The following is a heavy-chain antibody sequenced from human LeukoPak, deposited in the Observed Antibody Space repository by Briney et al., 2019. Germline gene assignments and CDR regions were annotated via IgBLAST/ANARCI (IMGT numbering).Heavy chain of an antibody. CDR3: ARTQRYYDSSGYYSFFDY. CDR1: GYSFTNYW. J-gene: IGHJ4*02. Sequence: GESLKISCKGSGYSFTNYWIGWVRQMPGKGLEWMGIIYPADSDTRYSPSFQGHVTISADKSISTAYLQWSSLKASDTAMYYCARTQRYYDSSGYYSFFDYWGQGTLVTVSS. CDR2: IYPADSDT. V-gene: IGHV5-51*01. D-gene: IGHD3-22*01.